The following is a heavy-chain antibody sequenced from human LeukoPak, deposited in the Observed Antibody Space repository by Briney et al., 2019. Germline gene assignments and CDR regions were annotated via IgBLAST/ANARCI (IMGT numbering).Heavy chain of an antibody. Sequence: GGSLRLSCAVSGFTLSSYAMSWVCQAPGKGLEWVSGISGSGGSTYYADSVKGRFTISRDNSKNTLYLQVNSLRAEDTAVYYCAKDTTLVLDAFDIWGQGTMVTVSS. J-gene: IGHJ3*02. CDR3: AKDTTLVLDAFDI. V-gene: IGHV3-23*01. D-gene: IGHD1-1*01. CDR2: ISGSGGST. CDR1: GFTLSSYA.